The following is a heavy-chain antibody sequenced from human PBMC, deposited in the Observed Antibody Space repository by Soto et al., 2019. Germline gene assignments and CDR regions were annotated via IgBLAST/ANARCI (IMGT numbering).Heavy chain of an antibody. Sequence: QVQLEQSGAEVKKPGASVKVSCKASGYTFTSYYMHWVRQAPGQGLEWMGIINPSGGSTSYAQKFQGRVTMTRDTSTSTVYMELSSLRSEDTAVYYSAREVRWFGEPTGMDVWGQGTTVTVSS. D-gene: IGHD3-10*01. J-gene: IGHJ6*02. CDR1: GYTFTSYY. CDR2: INPSGGST. CDR3: AREVRWFGEPTGMDV. V-gene: IGHV1-46*01.